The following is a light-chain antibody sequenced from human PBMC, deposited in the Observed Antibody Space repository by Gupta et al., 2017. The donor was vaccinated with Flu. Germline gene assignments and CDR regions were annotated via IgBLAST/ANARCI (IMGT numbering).Light chain of an antibody. J-gene: IGLJ3*02. CDR1: KLGDKY. CDR2: QES. CDR3: QAYDSSTALV. Sequence: SSELTQPPSVSVSPGQTASITCSGDKLGDKYACWYQQKPGQSPVLVIYQESKRPAGIPDRFSGSKSGNTATLTICGTQAVEEADYYCQAYDSSTALVFGGGTKLTVL. V-gene: IGLV3-1*01.